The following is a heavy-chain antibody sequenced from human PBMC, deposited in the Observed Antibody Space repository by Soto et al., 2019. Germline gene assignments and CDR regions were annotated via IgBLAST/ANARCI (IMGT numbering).Heavy chain of an antibody. D-gene: IGHD3-3*01. Sequence: KTSETLSLTCTVSGGSISSYYWSWIRQPPGKGLEWIGYIYYSGSTNYNPSLKSRVTISVDTSKNQFSLKLSSVTAADTAVYYCASHRYDFWSGYEYYFDYWGQGTLVTVSS. V-gene: IGHV4-59*01. CDR2: IYYSGST. J-gene: IGHJ4*02. CDR1: GGSISSYY. CDR3: ASHRYDFWSGYEYYFDY.